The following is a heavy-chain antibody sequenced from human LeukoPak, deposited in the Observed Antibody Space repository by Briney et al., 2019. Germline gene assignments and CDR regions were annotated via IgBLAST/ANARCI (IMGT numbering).Heavy chain of an antibody. V-gene: IGHV3-9*01. CDR3: AKDTGYSYGSTYDY. CDR2: ISWNSGRI. D-gene: IGHD5-18*01. CDR1: GFTFDGYA. Sequence: GRSLRLSCAASGFTFDGYAMHWVRQAPGKGLEWVSGISWNSGRIGYADSVKGRFTISRDNAKNSLYLQMNSLRAEDTALYYCAKDTGYSYGSTYDYWGQGTLVTVSS. J-gene: IGHJ4*02.